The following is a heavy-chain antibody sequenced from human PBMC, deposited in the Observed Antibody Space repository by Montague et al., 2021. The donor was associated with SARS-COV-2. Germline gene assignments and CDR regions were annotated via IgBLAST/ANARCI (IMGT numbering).Heavy chain of an antibody. CDR3: ARAQVTIFAVLIMLPAAGAIDI. V-gene: IGHV4-34*01. CDR1: GGSFSDYY. Sequence: SETLPLTCTVYGGSFSDYYWTWIRQPPGKGLEWIGEINHRGSSNYNPSLRSRVTISVDTSKSQISLKLTSVAAADTAQYYCARAQVTIFAVLIMLPAAGAIDIWGQGTAVTVSS. CDR2: INHRGSS. J-gene: IGHJ3*02. D-gene: IGHD3-3*01.